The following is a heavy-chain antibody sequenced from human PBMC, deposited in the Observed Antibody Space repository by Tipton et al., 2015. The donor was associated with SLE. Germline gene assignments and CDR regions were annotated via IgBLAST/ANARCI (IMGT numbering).Heavy chain of an antibody. Sequence: RSLRLSCAASGFTFSSYGMHWVRQAPGKGLEWVAVIWYDGSNKYYADSVKGRFTISRDNSKNTLYLQMNSLRAEDTALYYCAKGSPLVPLDPWGQGTLVTVSS. V-gene: IGHV3-33*06. CDR1: GFTFSSYG. J-gene: IGHJ5*02. CDR2: IWYDGSNK. CDR3: AKGSPLVPLDP.